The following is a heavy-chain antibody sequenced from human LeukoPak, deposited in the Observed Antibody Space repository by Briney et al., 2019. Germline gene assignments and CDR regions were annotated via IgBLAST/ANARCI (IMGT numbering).Heavy chain of an antibody. D-gene: IGHD1-26*01. J-gene: IGHJ4*02. CDR2: IYYSGRT. CDR1: GGSISSGGYY. Sequence: PSETLSLTCTVSGGSISSGGYYWSWIRQHPGKGLEWIGDIYYSGRTSHNPSLKSRVTISVDTFTNQFSLTLSSVTAADTAVYYCARRYSGSHSRFDYWGQGALVTVSS. V-gene: IGHV4-39*01. CDR3: ARRYSGSHSRFDY.